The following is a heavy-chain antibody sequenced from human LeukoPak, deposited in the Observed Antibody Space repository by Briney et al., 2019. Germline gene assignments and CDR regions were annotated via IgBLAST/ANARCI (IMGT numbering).Heavy chain of an antibody. CDR1: GFTFSSYE. D-gene: IGHD3-22*01. CDR3: ARYYYDSSGYYPHFDY. Sequence: WGSLIPTCAASGFTFSSYEMNWVRQAPGKGLEWVSYISSSGSTIYYADSVKGRFTISRDNAKNSLYLQMNSLRAEDTAVYYCARYYYDSSGYYPHFDYSGQGTPVTVSS. CDR2: ISSSGSTI. J-gene: IGHJ4*02. V-gene: IGHV3-48*03.